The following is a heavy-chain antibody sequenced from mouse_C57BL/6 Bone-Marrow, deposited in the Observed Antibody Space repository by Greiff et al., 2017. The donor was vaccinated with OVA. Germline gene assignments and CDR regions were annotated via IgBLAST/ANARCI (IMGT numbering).Heavy chain of an antibody. CDR1: GFTFSSYA. CDR2: ISDGGSYT. Sequence: EVQLVESGGGLVKPGGSLKLSCAASGFTFSSYAMSWVRQTPEKRLEWVATISDGGSYTYYPDNVKGRFTISRDNAKNNLYLQMSHLKSEDTAMYYGAREEGMITSWFAYWGQGTLVTVSA. D-gene: IGHD2-4*01. J-gene: IGHJ3*01. V-gene: IGHV5-4*01. CDR3: AREEGMITSWFAY.